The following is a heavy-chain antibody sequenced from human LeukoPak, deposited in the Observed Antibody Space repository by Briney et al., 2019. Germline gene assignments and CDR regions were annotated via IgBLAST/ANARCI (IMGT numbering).Heavy chain of an antibody. Sequence: AGGSLRLSCAASGFTFSSYWMSWVRKAPGKGLEWVANIKQDGSEKYYVDSVRGRFTISRDNAKNSLYLQMNSLRAEDPAVYFCARGGYTFGYGLYYFDYWGQGTLVTVSS. D-gene: IGHD5-18*01. CDR2: IKQDGSEK. J-gene: IGHJ4*02. CDR1: GFTFSSYW. CDR3: ARGGYTFGYGLYYFDY. V-gene: IGHV3-7*01.